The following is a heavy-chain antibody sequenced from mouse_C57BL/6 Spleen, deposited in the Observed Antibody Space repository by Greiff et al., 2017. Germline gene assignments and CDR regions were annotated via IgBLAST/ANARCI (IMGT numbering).Heavy chain of an antibody. CDR1: GYTFTDYE. CDR3: TRDYGSSPSFDD. V-gene: IGHV1-15*01. J-gene: IGHJ2*01. CDR2: IDPETGGT. D-gene: IGHD1-1*01. Sequence: VQLQQSGAELVRPGASVTLSCKASGYTFTDYEMPWVKQTPVHGLEWIGAIDPETGGTAYNQKFKGKAILTADKSSSTAYMELRSLTSEDSAVYYFTRDYGSSPSFDDWGQGTTLTVSS.